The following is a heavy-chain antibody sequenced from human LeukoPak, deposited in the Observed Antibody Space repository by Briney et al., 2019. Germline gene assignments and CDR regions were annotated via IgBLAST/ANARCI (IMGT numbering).Heavy chain of an antibody. V-gene: IGHV4-34*01. CDR1: GGSFSGYY. J-gene: IGHJ4*02. Sequence: LSETLSLTCAVYGGSFSGYYWSWIRQPPGKGLEWIGEINHSGSTNYNPSLKSRVTISVDTSKNQFSLKLSSVTAVDTAVYYCARGRGSTFGGVIVKGFDYWGQGTLVTVSS. D-gene: IGHD3-16*02. CDR3: ARGRGSTFGGVIVKGFDY. CDR2: INHSGST.